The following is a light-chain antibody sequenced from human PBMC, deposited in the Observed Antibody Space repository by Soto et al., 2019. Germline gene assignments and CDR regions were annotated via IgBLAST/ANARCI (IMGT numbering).Light chain of an antibody. J-gene: IGLJ2*01. Sequence: QSALTQPASVSGSPGQSITISCTGASSDVGGYNSVSWYQQHPGKAPKLVIYDVSNRPSGVSNRFSGSKSGNTASLTISGLQDEDEADYYCTSYTSSSLLVFGGGTKLTVL. V-gene: IGLV2-14*01. CDR3: TSYTSSSLLV. CDR2: DVS. CDR1: SSDVGGYNS.